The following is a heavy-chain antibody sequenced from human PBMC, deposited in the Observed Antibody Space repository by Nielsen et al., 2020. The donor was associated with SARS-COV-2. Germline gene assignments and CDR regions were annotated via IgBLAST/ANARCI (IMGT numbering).Heavy chain of an antibody. CDR3: ARDSSGTYRRVDY. V-gene: IGHV1-46*01. J-gene: IGHJ4*02. Sequence: ASVKVSCKASGYTFTNNYMHWVRQAPAQGLEWMGLINPTNGGTTYAQKFLGTVTMTSDTSTSTVYMELSSLRSDDTAVYYCARDSSGTYRRVDYWGQGTLVTVSS. D-gene: IGHD3-22*01. CDR1: GYTFTNNY. CDR2: INPTNGGT.